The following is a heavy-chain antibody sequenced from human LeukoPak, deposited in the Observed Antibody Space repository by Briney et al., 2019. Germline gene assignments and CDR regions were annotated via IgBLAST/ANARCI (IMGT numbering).Heavy chain of an antibody. J-gene: IGHJ4*02. V-gene: IGHV4-39*01. CDR3: ARTYYYDSSGYYCGCPVD. D-gene: IGHD3-22*01. Sequence: SETLSLTCTVSGGSISSSSYYWGWIRQPPGKGLEWIGSIYYSGSTYYNPSLKSRVTISVDTSKNQFSLKLSSVTAADTAVYYCARTYYYDSSGYYCGCPVDWGQGTLVTVSS. CDR1: GGSISSSSYY. CDR2: IYYSGST.